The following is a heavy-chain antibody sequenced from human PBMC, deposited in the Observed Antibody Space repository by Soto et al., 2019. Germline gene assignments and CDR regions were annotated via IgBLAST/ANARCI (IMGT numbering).Heavy chain of an antibody. CDR1: GGSISSSSYY. CDR3: ARPGDSSGYHFDY. Sequence: SETLSLTCTVSGGSISSSSYYWGWIRQPPGKGLEWIGSIYYSGSTYYNPSLKSRVTISVDTSKNQFSLKLSSVTAADTAVYYCARPGDSSGYHFDYWGQGTLVTVSS. J-gene: IGHJ4*02. CDR2: IYYSGST. D-gene: IGHD3-22*01. V-gene: IGHV4-39*01.